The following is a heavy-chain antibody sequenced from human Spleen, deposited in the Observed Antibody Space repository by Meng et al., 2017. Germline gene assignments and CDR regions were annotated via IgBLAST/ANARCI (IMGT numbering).Heavy chain of an antibody. V-gene: IGHV3-30*04. D-gene: IGHD3-22*01. CDR3: ARDYYDSSGYYFDY. J-gene: IGHJ4*02. CDR2: ISYDGSNK. CDR1: GFTFSSYA. Sequence: GGSLRLSCAASGFTFSSYAMHWVRQAPGKGLEWVAVISYDGSNKYYADSVKGRFTISRDNSKNTLYLQMNSLRAEDTAVYYCARDYYDSSGYYFDYWGQGTLVTVSS.